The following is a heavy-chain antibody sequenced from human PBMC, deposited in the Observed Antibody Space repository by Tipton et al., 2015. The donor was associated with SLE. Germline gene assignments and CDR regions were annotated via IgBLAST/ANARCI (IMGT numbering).Heavy chain of an antibody. CDR1: GGSISSSYYY. J-gene: IGHJ4*02. V-gene: IGHV4-39*01. CDR2: IYYSGST. Sequence: TLSLTCTVSGGSISSSYYYWGWIRQPPGKGLEWIGSIYYSGSTDFNPYLESRVTISVATSQNQFSLRLSSMTASDTAVYYCARRTSPRGYFDFWGRGALVTVSS. D-gene: IGHD3-10*01. CDR3: ARRTSPRGYFDF.